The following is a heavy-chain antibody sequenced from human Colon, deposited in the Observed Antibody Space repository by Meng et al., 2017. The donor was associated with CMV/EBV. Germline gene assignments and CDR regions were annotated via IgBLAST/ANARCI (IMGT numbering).Heavy chain of an antibody. J-gene: IGHJ4*02. CDR2: ISGSTGYT. Sequence: QVHMFQSGAAVTDPVVPVLVLCRSFRYPFTSLGINWVRQAPGQGLEWMGWISGSTGYTNRAQKFQGRVTMTTDTSTSTAYLALTSLTSNDTAVYYCARGRPNWSGVLDYWGQGPLVTVSS. V-gene: IGHV1-18*01. CDR3: ARGRPNWSGVLDY. D-gene: IGHD1-1*01. CDR1: RYPFTSLG.